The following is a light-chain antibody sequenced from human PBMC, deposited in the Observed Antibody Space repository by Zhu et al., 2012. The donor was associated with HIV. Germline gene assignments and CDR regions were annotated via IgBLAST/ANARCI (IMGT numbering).Light chain of an antibody. CDR2: GAS. CDR1: QGISNH. Sequence: DIHLTQSPSFLSASVGDRVTITCRASQGISNHLAWYHQKAGKAPKLLIYGASILQSGVPSRFSGSGSGTEFTLTISTLQPEDFATYFCQHLTLYPTFGGGSKVEIK. V-gene: IGKV1-9*01. CDR3: QHLTLYPT. J-gene: IGKJ4*01.